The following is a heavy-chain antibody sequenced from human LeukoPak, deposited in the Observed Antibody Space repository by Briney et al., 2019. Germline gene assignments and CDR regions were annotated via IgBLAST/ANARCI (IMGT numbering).Heavy chain of an antibody. V-gene: IGHV3-23*01. J-gene: IGHJ4*02. D-gene: IGHD6-13*01. CDR2: ISGSGGST. CDR3: ARVTYTSSWSVRLYYFDY. CDR1: GFTFTNYA. Sequence: PGGSLILSCAASGFTFTNYAMSWVRQAPGKGLEWVSTISGSGGSTYYADSVKGRFTISRDNSKNTLYLQMNSLRAEDTAVYYCARVTYTSSWSVRLYYFDYWGQGTWSPSPQ.